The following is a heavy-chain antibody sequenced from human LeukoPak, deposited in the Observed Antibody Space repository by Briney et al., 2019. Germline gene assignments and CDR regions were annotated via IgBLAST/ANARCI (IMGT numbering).Heavy chain of an antibody. CDR1: GFTFSNYS. V-gene: IGHV3-21*01. CDR2: ISSSSSYI. J-gene: IGHJ5*02. Sequence: GGSLRLSCAASGFTFSNYSMNWVRQAPGKGLEWVSSISSSSSYIYYADSVKGRFTISRDNAKNSLYLQMNSLRAEDTAVYYCARGRGGSYWFDPWGQGTLVTVSS. D-gene: IGHD3-10*01. CDR3: ARGRGGSYWFDP.